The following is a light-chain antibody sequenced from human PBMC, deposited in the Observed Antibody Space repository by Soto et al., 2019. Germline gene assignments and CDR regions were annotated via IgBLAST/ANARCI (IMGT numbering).Light chain of an antibody. Sequence: QSVLTQPASVSGSPGQSIAISCTGSSSDIGIYKYVSWYQQHPGKVPKLIIYEVTNRPSGVSNRFSGSKSGNTASLTISGLQAEDEADYYCQSYDSSLWVFGGGTKVTVL. CDR2: EVT. J-gene: IGLJ3*02. CDR1: SSDIGIYKY. CDR3: QSYDSSLWV. V-gene: IGLV2-14*01.